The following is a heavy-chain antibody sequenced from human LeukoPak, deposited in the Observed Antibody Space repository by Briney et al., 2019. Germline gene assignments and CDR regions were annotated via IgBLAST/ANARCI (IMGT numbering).Heavy chain of an antibody. CDR1: GYSFTSYW. D-gene: IGHD6-13*01. CDR2: IYPGDSDT. V-gene: IGHV5-51*01. J-gene: IGHJ5*02. CDR3: ARHRGTMYSSSWYWFDP. Sequence: GESLKISCKGSGYSFTSYWIGCVRQMPGKGLEWMGIIYPGDSDTRYSPSFQGQVTISADKSISTAYLQWSSLKASDTAMYYCARHRGTMYSSSWYWFDPWGQGTLVTVSS.